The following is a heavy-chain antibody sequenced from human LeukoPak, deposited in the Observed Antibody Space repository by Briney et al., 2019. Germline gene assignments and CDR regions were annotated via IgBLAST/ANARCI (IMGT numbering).Heavy chain of an antibody. CDR2: IRNDGSMK. Sequence: GGSLRLFCAATRFIFSNYGMHWVRQTPAKGLEWVAFIRNDGSMKYYADSVKGRFTISRDNSKNTLYLQMNNLRTEDMAVYYCVKSDIIVVSDAKGNWFDPWGQGSLVTVSS. V-gene: IGHV3-30*02. D-gene: IGHD2-2*01. CDR3: VKSDIIVVSDAKGNWFDP. J-gene: IGHJ5*02. CDR1: RFIFSNYG.